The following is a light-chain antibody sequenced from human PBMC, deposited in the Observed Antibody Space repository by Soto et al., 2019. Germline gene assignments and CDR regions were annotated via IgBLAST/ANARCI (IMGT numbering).Light chain of an antibody. CDR2: DAS. V-gene: IGKV1-5*01. J-gene: IGKJ1*01. CDR1: QSVXNC. CDR3: QQYKSVSRT. Sequence: IQMTQCPSTLSASVGARVSITCRASQSVXNCIVWFQRKPGEAPKILXYDASSLERGGPSRLSGSRSGTEFTLTISSLQPADFATYYCQQYKSVSRTFGQGTKVDIK.